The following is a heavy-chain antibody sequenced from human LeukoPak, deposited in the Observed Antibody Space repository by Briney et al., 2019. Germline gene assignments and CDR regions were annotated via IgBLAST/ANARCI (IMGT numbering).Heavy chain of an antibody. V-gene: IGHV1-8*01. Sequence: ASVKVSCKASGYTFTSYDINWVQQATGQGLEWMGWKNPNSGNTGYAQKFQGRVTMTINTSISTAYMELSSLRSEDTAVYYCARETTKYSSSDWFDPWGQGTLVTVSS. CDR1: GYTFTSYD. CDR2: KNPNSGNT. CDR3: ARETTKYSSSDWFDP. J-gene: IGHJ5*02. D-gene: IGHD6-13*01.